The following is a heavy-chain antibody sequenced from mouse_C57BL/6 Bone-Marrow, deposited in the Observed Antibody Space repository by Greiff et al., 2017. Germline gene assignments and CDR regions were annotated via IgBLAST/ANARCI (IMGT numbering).Heavy chain of an antibody. Sequence: QVQLQQPGAELVKPGASVKLSCKASGYTFTSYWMQWVKQRPGQGLEWIGEIAPSDSYTNYNQKFKGKATLTVDTSSSTAYMQLSSLTSEDSAVYYCARYYYGSRYYYAMDYWGQGTSVTVSS. V-gene: IGHV1-50*01. CDR1: GYTFTSYW. D-gene: IGHD1-1*01. CDR3: ARYYYGSRYYYAMDY. CDR2: IAPSDSYT. J-gene: IGHJ4*01.